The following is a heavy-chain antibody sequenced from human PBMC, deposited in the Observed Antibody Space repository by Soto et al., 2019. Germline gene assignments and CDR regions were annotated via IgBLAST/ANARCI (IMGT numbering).Heavy chain of an antibody. Sequence: EVQLVESGGGLVQPGGSLRLACAASGFTFSSYWMHWVRQAPGKGLVWISRINTDGSSTSYVDSVQGRFTISRDNGKNTLFLQMNSLRGEDTAVYYWARRGSGVTRGLHYWGQGTLVTVSS. CDR2: INTDGSST. J-gene: IGHJ4*02. CDR3: ARRGSGVTRGLHY. D-gene: IGHD2-15*01. CDR1: GFTFSSYW. V-gene: IGHV3-74*01.